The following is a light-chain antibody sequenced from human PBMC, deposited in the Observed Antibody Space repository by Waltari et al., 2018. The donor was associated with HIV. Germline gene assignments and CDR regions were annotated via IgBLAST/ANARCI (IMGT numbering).Light chain of an antibody. V-gene: IGLV3-19*01. CDR1: SLRSYY. Sequence: SSEMTQDPAVSVALGQTVRITCQGDSLRSYYANWYQQKPGQAPVLVMYAKNKRPSGIPDRFSGSSSGNTASLTITGAQAEDEAVYFCNSRDSSGNHWVFGGGTRLAVL. J-gene: IGLJ3*02. CDR2: AKN. CDR3: NSRDSSGNHWV.